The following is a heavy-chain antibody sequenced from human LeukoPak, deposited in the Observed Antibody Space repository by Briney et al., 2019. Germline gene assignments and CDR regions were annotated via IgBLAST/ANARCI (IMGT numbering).Heavy chain of an antibody. Sequence: KPSETLSLTCAVYGASFSDNYWSWIRQFPEKGLEWIGEINNSGSTSYNPSLNSRVIMSVDVSKNQFSLRLSSVTAADTAVCYCATGGYGPRLGNWGQGTLVTVSS. J-gene: IGHJ4*02. CDR3: ATGGYGPRLGN. V-gene: IGHV4-34*01. CDR2: INNSGST. CDR1: GASFSDNY. D-gene: IGHD3-16*01.